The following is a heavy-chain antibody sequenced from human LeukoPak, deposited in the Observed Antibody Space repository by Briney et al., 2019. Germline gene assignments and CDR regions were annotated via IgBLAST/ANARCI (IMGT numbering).Heavy chain of an antibody. D-gene: IGHD2-15*01. CDR1: GFTFSGYA. CDR3: AKVALGYCSGGSCYYFDY. Sequence: GGSLRLSCAASGFTFSGYAMSWVRQAPEKGLEWVSGINAFGASTYYADSVKGRFTISRDNSKSTLYLQMNSLRAEDTAVYYCAKVALGYCSGGSCYYFDYGGQGTLVTVSS. CDR2: INAFGAST. J-gene: IGHJ4*02. V-gene: IGHV3-23*01.